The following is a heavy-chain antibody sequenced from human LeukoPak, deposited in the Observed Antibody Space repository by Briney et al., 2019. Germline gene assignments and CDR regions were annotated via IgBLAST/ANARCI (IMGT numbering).Heavy chain of an antibody. V-gene: IGHV3-11*01. CDR3: ARREDGTTVDY. J-gene: IGHJ4*02. D-gene: IGHD1-1*01. CDR1: GFTFSDYY. Sequence: PGGSLRLSCAASGFTFSDYYMSWIRQAPGKGLEWGSYISRSVSTIYYADSVKGRFTISRDNAKHSLYLQMNSLRAEDTAVYYCARREDGTTVDYWGQGTLVTVSS. CDR2: ISRSVSTI.